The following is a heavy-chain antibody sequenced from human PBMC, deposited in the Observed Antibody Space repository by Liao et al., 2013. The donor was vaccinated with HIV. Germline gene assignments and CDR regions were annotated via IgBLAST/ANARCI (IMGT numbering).Heavy chain of an antibody. CDR3: ARGGISFDY. Sequence: QVQMQESGPAVVKPSETLSLTCTVSGSSISSYNWNWIRQPAGKGLEWIGRVSASGGTNYNPSLKSRVTMSVDTSKNQFSLNLNSVTAADTAIYYCARGGISFDYWGQGTLATVSS. J-gene: IGHJ4*02. CDR1: GSSISSYN. CDR2: VSASGGT. V-gene: IGHV4-4*07. D-gene: IGHD3-10*01.